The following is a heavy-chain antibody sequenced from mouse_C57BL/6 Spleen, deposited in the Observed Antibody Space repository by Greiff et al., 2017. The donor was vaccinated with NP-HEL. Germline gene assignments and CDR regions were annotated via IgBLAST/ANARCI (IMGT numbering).Heavy chain of an antibody. Sequence: VQLQQSGAELVMPGASVKLSCKASGYTFTSYWMHWVKQRPGQGLEWIGEIDPSDSYTNYNQKFKGKSTLTVDKSSSTAYMQLSSLTSEDSAVYYCARRGITRDYFDYWGQGTTLTVSS. CDR3: ARRGITRDYFDY. D-gene: IGHD2-4*01. CDR2: IDPSDSYT. V-gene: IGHV1-69*01. CDR1: GYTFTSYW. J-gene: IGHJ2*01.